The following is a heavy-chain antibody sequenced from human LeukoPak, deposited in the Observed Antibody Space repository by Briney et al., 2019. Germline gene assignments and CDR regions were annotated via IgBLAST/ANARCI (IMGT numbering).Heavy chain of an antibody. CDR1: GFTFSNAW. CDR3: ARDPHITMIVVASEGNEVADAFDI. Sequence: GGSLRLSCAASGFTFSNAWMSWVRQAPGKGLEWVGRIKSKTDGGTTDYAAPVKGRFTISRDDSKNTLYLQMNSLRAEDTAVYYCARDPHITMIVVASEGNEVADAFDIWGQGTMVTVSS. D-gene: IGHD3-22*01. J-gene: IGHJ3*02. V-gene: IGHV3-15*01. CDR2: IKSKTDGGTT.